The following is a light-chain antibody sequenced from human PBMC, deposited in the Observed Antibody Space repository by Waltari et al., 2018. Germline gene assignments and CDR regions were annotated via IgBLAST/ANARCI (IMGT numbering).Light chain of an antibody. J-gene: IGKJ5*01. CDR3: MQGTHWPPIT. Sequence: DVVMTQSPLSLPVTLGQPASISCRSSQSLVHSDGKTYLNWFLQRPGQSPRRLIYKVSKRDAGVPDRLSGSGSGTDFTLKISRVEAEDVGIYYCMQGTHWPPITFGQGTRLEIK. CDR2: KVS. V-gene: IGKV2-30*02. CDR1: QSLVHSDGKTY.